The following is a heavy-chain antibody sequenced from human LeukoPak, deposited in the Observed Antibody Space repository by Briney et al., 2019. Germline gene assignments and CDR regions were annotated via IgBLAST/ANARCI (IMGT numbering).Heavy chain of an antibody. CDR3: AAKKGSYYAQFDS. CDR2: ISYSGYT. J-gene: IGHJ5*01. Sequence: SETLSLTCTVSGDSISSYYWSWLRQPPGKGLEGIGYISYSGYTDYNPSLKSRLTISVDTSNNQISLKLSSVTAADTAVYYCAAKKGSYYAQFDSWGQGSLVTVSS. V-gene: IGHV4-59*13. CDR1: GDSISSYY. D-gene: IGHD1-26*01.